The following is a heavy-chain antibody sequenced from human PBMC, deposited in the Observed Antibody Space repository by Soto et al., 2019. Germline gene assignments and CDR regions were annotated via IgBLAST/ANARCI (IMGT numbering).Heavy chain of an antibody. D-gene: IGHD3-10*01. J-gene: IGHJ4*02. Sequence: GGSLRLSCAASGFTVSMYSMNWVRQTPGKGLEWVSIIYSGGTTYYSDSVKGRFTISRDTSKNTLYLRMNTLRAEDTAVYYCARDLGGYYYGSSYYWGQGALVTVSS. CDR1: GFTVSMYS. CDR3: ARDLGGYYYGSSYY. CDR2: IYSGGTT. V-gene: IGHV3-66*01.